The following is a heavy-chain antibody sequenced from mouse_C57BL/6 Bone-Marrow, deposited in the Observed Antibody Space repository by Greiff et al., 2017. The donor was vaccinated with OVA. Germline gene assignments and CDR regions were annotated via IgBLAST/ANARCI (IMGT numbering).Heavy chain of an antibody. CDR1: GYAFSSSW. D-gene: IGHD2-12*01. CDR2: IYPGDGDT. V-gene: IGHV1-82*01. Sequence: VKLQESGPELVKPGASVKISCKASGYAFSSSWMNWVKQRPGKGLEWIGRIYPGDGDTNYNGKFKGKSTLTADNSSSTAYMQLSRLTSEDSAVYFCAIYDVDWYFDVWGTGTTVTVSS. J-gene: IGHJ1*03. CDR3: AIYDVDWYFDV.